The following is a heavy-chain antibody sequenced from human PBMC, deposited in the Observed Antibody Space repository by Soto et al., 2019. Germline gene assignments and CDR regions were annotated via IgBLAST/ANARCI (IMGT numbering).Heavy chain of an antibody. CDR3: ARPWAVTTQEYYYYGMDV. D-gene: IGHD4-17*01. CDR1: GYTFTSYY. J-gene: IGHJ6*02. V-gene: IGHV1-46*01. Sequence: QVQLVQSGAEVKKPGASVKVSCKASGYTFTSYYMHWVRQAPGQGLEWMGIINPSGGSTSYAQKFQGRVTMTRDTSTSTVYMELSSLRSEDTAVYYCARPWAVTTQEYYYYGMDVWGQGTTVTVSS. CDR2: INPSGGST.